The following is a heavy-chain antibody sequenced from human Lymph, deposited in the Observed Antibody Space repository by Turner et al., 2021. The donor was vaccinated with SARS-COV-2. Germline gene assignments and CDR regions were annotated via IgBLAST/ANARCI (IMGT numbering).Heavy chain of an antibody. CDR3: ARDIPTTADYFDY. CDR2: ISSSSSYI. D-gene: IGHD4-17*01. Sequence: EVQLVESGGGLVKPGGLLRFSCAASGFTFSTYSMNWVRQAPGKGLEWISSISSSSSYIYYADSVKGRFTISRDDAKNSLYLQMNSLRAEDTAVYYCARDIPTTADYFDYWGQGTLVTVSS. J-gene: IGHJ4*02. V-gene: IGHV3-21*01. CDR1: GFTFSTYS.